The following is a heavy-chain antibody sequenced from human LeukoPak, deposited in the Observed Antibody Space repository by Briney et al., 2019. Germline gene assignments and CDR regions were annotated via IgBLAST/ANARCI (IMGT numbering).Heavy chain of an antibody. D-gene: IGHD5-24*01. CDR1: GGSISSGGYS. V-gene: IGHV4-30-2*03. J-gene: IGHJ4*02. CDR3: ARREDGRYTIDY. CDR2: IYHSGST. Sequence: SETLSLTCAVSGGSISSGGYSWSWIRQPPGKGLEWIGYIYHSGSTYYNPSLKSRVTISVDTSKNQFSLKLSSVTAADTAVYYCARREDGRYTIDYWGQGTLVTVSS.